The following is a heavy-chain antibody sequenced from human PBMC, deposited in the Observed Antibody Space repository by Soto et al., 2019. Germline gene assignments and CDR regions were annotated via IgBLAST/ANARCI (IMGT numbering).Heavy chain of an antibody. CDR1: GGPFNNHA. Sequence: QVQLVQSGAEVKKPGSSVKVSCKTSGGPFNNHAINWVRQAPGQGLEWVGLVIPTLGTADYAQKFQGRVTMTADEVTNTAYMELSTLRSQDTGVYYCASNYGEIDAFDVGGQGTAVNVSS. CDR2: VIPTLGTA. CDR3: ASNYGEIDAFDV. V-gene: IGHV1-69*01. D-gene: IGHD4-17*01. J-gene: IGHJ3*01.